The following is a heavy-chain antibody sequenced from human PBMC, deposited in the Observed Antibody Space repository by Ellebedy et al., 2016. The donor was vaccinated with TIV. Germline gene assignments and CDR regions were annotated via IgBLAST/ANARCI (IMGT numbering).Heavy chain of an antibody. V-gene: IGHV3-23*01. Sequence: GESLKISCVASGLTFGSYAMSWVRQAPGKGLEWVSTVAGSGSATYYADSVRGRFTISRDKSKNRLYLQMTSLRAEDTAVYYCAKEPYYYDNSGPWGQGTTVTVSS. CDR1: GLTFGSYA. CDR2: VAGSGSAT. J-gene: IGHJ3*01. CDR3: AKEPYYYDNSGP. D-gene: IGHD3-22*01.